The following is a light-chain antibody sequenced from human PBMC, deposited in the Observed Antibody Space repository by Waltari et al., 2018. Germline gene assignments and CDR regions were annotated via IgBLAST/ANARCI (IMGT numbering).Light chain of an antibody. CDR2: DDN. Sequence: QSALTQPASVSGSPGQSITISCTGTRSVVGNFNLVSWYQQYPGKAPKVMIYDDNRRPSGVSDRFSGSKSGNTASLTISGVQAEDEADYYCCSYAGSYTWVFGGGTKLTVL. J-gene: IGLJ3*02. CDR3: CSYAGSYTWV. CDR1: RSVVGNFNL. V-gene: IGLV2-23*01.